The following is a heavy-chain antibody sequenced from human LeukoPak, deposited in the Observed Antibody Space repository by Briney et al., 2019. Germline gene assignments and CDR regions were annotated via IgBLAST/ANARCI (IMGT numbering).Heavy chain of an antibody. V-gene: IGHV7-4-1*02. D-gene: IGHD7-27*01. J-gene: IGHJ4*02. CDR1: GYTFTKYA. Sequence: ASVKVSCKASGYTFTKYAMNWVRKAPGQGLEWMGWINTDTGNPTYAQGFTGRFVFSLDTSVNTAYLQISSLKAEDTAVYYCAKDGEDDYADYWGQGTLVTVSS. CDR2: INTDTGNP. CDR3: AKDGEDDYADY.